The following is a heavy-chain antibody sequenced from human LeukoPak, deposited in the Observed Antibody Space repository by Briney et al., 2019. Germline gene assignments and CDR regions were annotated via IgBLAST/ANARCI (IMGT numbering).Heavy chain of an antibody. V-gene: IGHV3-66*01. J-gene: IGHJ4*02. CDR2: IYSGGST. D-gene: IGHD5-12*01. CDR1: GFTVSSNY. CDR3: ASGYDFGNPAFDY. Sequence: PGGSLRLSCAASGFTVSSNYMSWVRQAPGKGLEWVSVIYSGGSTYYADSVNGRFTISRDNSKNTLYLQMNSLRAEDTAVYYCASGYDFGNPAFDYWGQGTLVTVSS.